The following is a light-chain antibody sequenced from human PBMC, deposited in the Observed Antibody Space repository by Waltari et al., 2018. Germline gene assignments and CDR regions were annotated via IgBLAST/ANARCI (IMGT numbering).Light chain of an antibody. J-gene: IGLJ2*01. CDR2: EVN. Sequence: QSALTQPPSASGSPGQSVTISCTGTSSDVGGYNYVSWYQHHPGKAPKLIIYEVNKRPSGVPDCFSGSKSANTASLTVSGLQTEDEADYYCNSYAGSNTVIFGGGTKLTVL. CDR3: NSYAGSNTVI. V-gene: IGLV2-8*01. CDR1: SSDVGGYNY.